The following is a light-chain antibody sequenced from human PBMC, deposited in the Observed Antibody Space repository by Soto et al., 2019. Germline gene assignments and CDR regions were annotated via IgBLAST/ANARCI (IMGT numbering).Light chain of an antibody. CDR2: GAS. Sequence: EIVMTQSPATLSVSPGERATLSCRASQSVSSNLAWYQQKPGQAPRLLIYGASTRATGIPARFSGSGSGTEFTLTISSLQSEDFAGYYWQQYNNWPPLTFGGGTKVEIK. V-gene: IGKV3-15*01. CDR3: QQYNNWPPLT. J-gene: IGKJ4*02. CDR1: QSVSSN.